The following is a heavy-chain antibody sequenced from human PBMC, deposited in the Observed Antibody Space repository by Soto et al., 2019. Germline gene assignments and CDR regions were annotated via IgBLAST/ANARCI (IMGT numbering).Heavy chain of an antibody. Sequence: SETLSLTCTVSGGSISSSSWYWSWIRQPPGKGLEWIGTIDYRGSTYYNPSLKSRVTISVDTSKNDFSLKLSSVTAADAAVYYCARPYFYGAGNYFCYFDHWGQGTQVTVSS. J-gene: IGHJ4*02. CDR1: GGSISSSSWY. D-gene: IGHD3-10*01. CDR3: ARPYFYGAGNYFCYFDH. V-gene: IGHV4-39*02. CDR2: IDYRGST.